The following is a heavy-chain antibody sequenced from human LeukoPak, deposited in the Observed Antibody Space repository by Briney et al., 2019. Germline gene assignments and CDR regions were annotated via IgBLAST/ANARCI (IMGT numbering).Heavy chain of an antibody. D-gene: IGHD6-13*01. CDR2: IKRKTDGGTT. V-gene: IGHV3-15*01. J-gene: IGHJ4*02. CDR1: GHTFSITW. CDR3: SAGVRAADTN. Sequence: GGSLRLSCAASGHTFSITWMSWVRHAPAKGLEWVGRIKRKTDGGTTAYASPMKGRFTISRDDSKNTLDQQMNSLKTEDTAVYYCSAGVRAADTNWGLGTLVTVSS.